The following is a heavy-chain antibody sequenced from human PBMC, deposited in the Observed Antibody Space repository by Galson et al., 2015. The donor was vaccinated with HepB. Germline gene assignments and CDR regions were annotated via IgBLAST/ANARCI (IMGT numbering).Heavy chain of an antibody. V-gene: IGHV3-21*01. CDR1: GFTFSTYT. CDR3: ARDRDGDYLNYFDY. D-gene: IGHD4-17*01. CDR2: ISSSGSYI. J-gene: IGHJ4*02. Sequence: LRLSCAASGFTFSTYTLNWVRQAPGKGLEWVSSISSSGSYIYYADSVKGRFTISRDNAKKSLYLQLNSLRTEDTAVYYCARDRDGDYLNYFDYWGQGTLVTVSS.